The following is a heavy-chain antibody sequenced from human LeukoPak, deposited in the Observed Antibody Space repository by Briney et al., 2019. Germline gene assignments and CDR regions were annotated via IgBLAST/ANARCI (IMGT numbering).Heavy chain of an antibody. V-gene: IGHV1-2*02. CDR1: VYTFTGYY. J-gene: IGHJ1*01. D-gene: IGHD3-22*01. Sequence: ASVKVSCKASVYTFTGYYMHWVRQAPTQGLEWMGWINPNSGGTNYAQKFQGRVTMTRDTSISTAYMELSRLRSDDTAVYYCARDGVGYYDSSGYYYFQHWGQGTLVTVSS. CDR3: ARDGVGYYDSSGYYYFQH. CDR2: INPNSGGT.